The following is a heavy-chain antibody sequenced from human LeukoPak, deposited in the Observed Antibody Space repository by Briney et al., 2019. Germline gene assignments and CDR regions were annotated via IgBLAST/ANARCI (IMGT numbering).Heavy chain of an antibody. CDR3: ARVGVTAATADY. Sequence: ASVKVSCKASGYTFTNYDINWVRQATGQGLEWMGWMNPQSGDTDYSQKFQDRLTLTSDTSTSTVYMELNSLRSEDTAVYFCARVGVTAATADYWGQGTLVTVSS. J-gene: IGHJ4*02. CDR1: GYTFTNYD. V-gene: IGHV1-8*01. D-gene: IGHD6-25*01. CDR2: MNPQSGDT.